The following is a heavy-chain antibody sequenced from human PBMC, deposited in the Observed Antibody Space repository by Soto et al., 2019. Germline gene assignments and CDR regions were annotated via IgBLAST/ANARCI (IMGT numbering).Heavy chain of an antibody. Sequence: GSLRLSCAASGFTVSSNYMSWVRQAPGKGLEWVSVIYSGGSTYYADSVKGRFTISRDNSKNTLYLQMNSLRAEDTAVYYCARDLKGSYYYYYMDVWGKGTTVTVSS. CDR2: IYSGGST. CDR3: ARDLKGSYYYYYMDV. CDR1: GFTVSSNY. J-gene: IGHJ6*03. V-gene: IGHV3-66*01.